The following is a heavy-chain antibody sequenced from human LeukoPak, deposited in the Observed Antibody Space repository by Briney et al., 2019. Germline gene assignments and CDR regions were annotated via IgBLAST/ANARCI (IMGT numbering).Heavy chain of an antibody. V-gene: IGHV3-21*01. J-gene: IGHJ4*02. CDR1: GFTFSSYS. CDR3: ARDGILMVYAIHY. CDR2: ISSSSSYI. D-gene: IGHD2-8*01. Sequence: PGGSLRLSCAASGFTFSSYSMNWVRQAPGKGLEWVSSISSSSSYIYYADSVKGRFTISRDNAKNSLYLQLNSLRAEDTAVYYCARDGILMVYAIHYWGQGTLVTVSS.